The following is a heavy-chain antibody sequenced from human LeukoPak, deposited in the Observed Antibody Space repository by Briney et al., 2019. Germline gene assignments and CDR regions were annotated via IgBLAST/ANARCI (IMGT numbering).Heavy chain of an antibody. Sequence: LETLSLTCAVYGGSFSGYYWSWIRQPPGKGLEWIGEINHSGSTNYNPSLKSRVTISVDTSKNQFSLKLSSVTAADTAVYYCASAYCGGDCQIPWGQGTLVTVSS. D-gene: IGHD2-21*02. V-gene: IGHV4-34*01. CDR3: ASAYCGGDCQIP. CDR2: INHSGST. J-gene: IGHJ5*02. CDR1: GGSFSGYY.